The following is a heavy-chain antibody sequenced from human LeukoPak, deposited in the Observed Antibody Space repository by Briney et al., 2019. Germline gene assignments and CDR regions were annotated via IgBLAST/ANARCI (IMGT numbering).Heavy chain of an antibody. CDR3: AREAPIMLFPLDYFMDV. CDR2: IYYGESP. V-gene: IGHV4-59*01. Sequence: SETLSLTCTVAGVSIRSYYWSWIRQPPGKGLEWIGYIYYGESPNYNPSLNSRVAISVDTSKNQLSLKLSSVTAADTAVYYCAREAPIMLFPLDYFMDVWGKGITVTVSS. J-gene: IGHJ6*03. CDR1: GVSIRSYY. D-gene: IGHD2-21*01.